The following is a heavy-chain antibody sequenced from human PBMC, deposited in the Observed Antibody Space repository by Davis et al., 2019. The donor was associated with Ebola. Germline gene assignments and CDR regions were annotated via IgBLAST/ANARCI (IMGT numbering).Heavy chain of an antibody. V-gene: IGHV1-69*05. J-gene: IGHJ6*02. Sequence: AASVKVSCKASGGTFSSYAISWVRQAPGQGLEWMGGIIPIFGTANYAQKFQGRVTITRDTSASTAYMELSSLRSEDTAVYYCARDWVGATSLKYYYGMDVWGQGTTVTVSS. CDR3: ARDWVGATSLKYYYGMDV. D-gene: IGHD1-26*01. CDR1: GGTFSSYA. CDR2: IIPIFGTA.